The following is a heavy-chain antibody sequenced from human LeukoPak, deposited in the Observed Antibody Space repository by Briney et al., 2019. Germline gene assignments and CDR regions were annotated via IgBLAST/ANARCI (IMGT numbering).Heavy chain of an antibody. CDR2: IYTSGST. Sequence: PSETLSLTCTVSGYSISSGYYWGWIRQPAGKGLEWIGRIYTSGSTNYNPSLKSRVTISVDTSKNQFSLKLSSVTAADTAVYYCAVIAVAGRGYFDYWGQGILVTVSS. V-gene: IGHV4-61*02. CDR1: GYSISSGYY. J-gene: IGHJ4*02. CDR3: AVIAVAGRGYFDY. D-gene: IGHD6-19*01.